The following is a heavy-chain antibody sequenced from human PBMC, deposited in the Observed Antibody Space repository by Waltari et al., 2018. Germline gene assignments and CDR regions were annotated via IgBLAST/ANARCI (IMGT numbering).Heavy chain of an antibody. CDR2: IYHSGST. CDR3: ARGVVTAKPPHWFDP. CDR1: GGSISSGGYS. Sequence: QLQLQESGSGLVKPSQTLSLTCAGPGGSISSGGYSWSWIRQPPGKGLEWIGYIYHSGSTYYNPSLKSRVTISVDRSKNQFSLKLSSVTAADTAVYYCARGVVTAKPPHWFDPWGQGTLVTVSS. V-gene: IGHV4-30-2*01. D-gene: IGHD2-21*02. J-gene: IGHJ5*02.